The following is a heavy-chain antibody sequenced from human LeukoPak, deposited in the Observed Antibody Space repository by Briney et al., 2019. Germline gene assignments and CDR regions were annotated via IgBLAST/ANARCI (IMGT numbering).Heavy chain of an antibody. D-gene: IGHD1-26*01. J-gene: IGHJ4*02. CDR2: IYHSGST. V-gene: IGHV4-38-2*02. CDR1: GYSISSGYY. Sequence: SETLSLTCTVSGYSISSGYYWGWIRQPPGKGLEWIGSIYHSGSTYYNPSLKSRVTISVDTSKNQFSLKLSSVTAADTAVYYCARAELLGVFDYWGQGTLVTVSS. CDR3: ARAELLGVFDY.